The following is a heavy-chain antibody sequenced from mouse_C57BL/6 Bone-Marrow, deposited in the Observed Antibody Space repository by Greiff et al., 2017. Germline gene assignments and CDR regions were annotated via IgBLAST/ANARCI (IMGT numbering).Heavy chain of an antibody. V-gene: IGHV8-8*01. D-gene: IGHD1-1*01. J-gene: IGHJ3*01. CDR1: GFSLSTFGMG. CDR2: IWWDDDK. CDR3: ARNPNYYGSSSWFAY. Sequence: QVTLKESGPGILQPSQTLSLTCSFSGFSLSTFGMGVGWIRQPSGKGLEWLAHIWWDDDKYYNPALKSRLPISKDTSKNQVFLKIANVDTADTATYYCARNPNYYGSSSWFAYWGQGTLVTVSA.